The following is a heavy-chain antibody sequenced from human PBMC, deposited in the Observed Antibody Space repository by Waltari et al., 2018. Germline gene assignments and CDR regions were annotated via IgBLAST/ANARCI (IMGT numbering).Heavy chain of an antibody. D-gene: IGHD7-27*01. J-gene: IGHJ4*02. Sequence: VQLQESGPGLVQPSQTLSLICSVSGDSINSRDYYWTWIRQPAGKGLEWIGYIYSDGITNYNPSLIGRLTMALDTSKTQFSLKLSFMTAADTAVYYCARGELGLRRFDYWSRGALVTVSS. CDR1: GDSINSRDYY. CDR2: IYSDGIT. V-gene: IGHV4-61*09. CDR3: ARGELGLRRFDY.